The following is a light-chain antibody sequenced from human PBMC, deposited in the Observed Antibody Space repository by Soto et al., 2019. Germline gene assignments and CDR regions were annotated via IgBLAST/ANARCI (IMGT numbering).Light chain of an antibody. V-gene: IGKV1-39*01. J-gene: IGKJ5*01. CDR3: QQTYTSIT. CDR1: QSISNY. Sequence: DIQMTQSPSSLSACLGSRVALTFRASQSISNYLNWYQQKPGKAPKLLIYTASSLQNGVPSRFSGSGSGTDFTLTISSLQPEDFATSYCQQTYTSITFGKGTRLEIK. CDR2: TAS.